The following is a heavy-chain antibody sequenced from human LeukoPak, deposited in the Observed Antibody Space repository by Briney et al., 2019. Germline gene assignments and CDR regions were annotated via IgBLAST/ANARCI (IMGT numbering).Heavy chain of an antibody. J-gene: IGHJ4*02. CDR2: IYYSGST. CDR3: ARVGLELWFDY. D-gene: IGHD1-7*01. Sequence: SETLSLTCTVSGGSISSYYWSWIRQPPGKGLEWIGYIYYSGSTNYNPSLKSRVTISVDTSKNQFSLKLSSVTAADTAVYYCARVGLELWFDYWGQGTLVTVSS. V-gene: IGHV4-59*01. CDR1: GGSISSYY.